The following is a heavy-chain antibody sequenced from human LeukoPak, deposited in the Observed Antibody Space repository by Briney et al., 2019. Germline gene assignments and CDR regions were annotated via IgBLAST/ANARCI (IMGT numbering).Heavy chain of an antibody. CDR3: AREGGNGVNYNLNAFDM. CDR2: IYSGSTT. CDR1: GFTVSTNY. D-gene: IGHD3-3*01. Sequence: GGSLRLSCAASGFTVSTNYMSWVRQAPGKGLEWVSVIYSGSTTYYADSVKGRFTISRDSSKNTLYLQMNSLRAEDTAVYYCAREGGNGVNYNLNAFDMWGQGTMVTVSS. V-gene: IGHV3-66*01. J-gene: IGHJ3*02.